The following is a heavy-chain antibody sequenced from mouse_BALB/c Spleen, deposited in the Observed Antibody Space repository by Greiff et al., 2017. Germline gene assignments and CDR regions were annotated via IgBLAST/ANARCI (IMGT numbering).Heavy chain of an antibody. CDR3: ARERAMDY. J-gene: IGHJ4*01. Sequence: QVQLKESGPGLVAPSQSLSITCTVSGFSLTSYGVHWVRQPPGKGLEWLGVIWAGGSTNYNSALMSRLSISKDNSKRQVFLNMNSLQTDDTARYYCARERAMDYWGQGTSVTVSS. V-gene: IGHV2-9*02. CDR1: GFSLTSYG. CDR2: IWAGGST.